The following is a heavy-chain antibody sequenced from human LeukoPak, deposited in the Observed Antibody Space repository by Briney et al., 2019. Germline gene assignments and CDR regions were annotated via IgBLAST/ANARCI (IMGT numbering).Heavy chain of an antibody. Sequence: PGGSLRLSCAASGFTFSSYAMSWVRQAPGKGPEWVSAISGSGGSTYYADSVKGRFTISRDNSKNTLYLQMNSLRAEDTAVYYCAKDPAGGSGWYLYYFDYWGQGTLVTVSS. J-gene: IGHJ4*02. CDR1: GFTFSSYA. CDR2: ISGSGGST. D-gene: IGHD6-19*01. V-gene: IGHV3-23*01. CDR3: AKDPAGGSGWYLYYFDY.